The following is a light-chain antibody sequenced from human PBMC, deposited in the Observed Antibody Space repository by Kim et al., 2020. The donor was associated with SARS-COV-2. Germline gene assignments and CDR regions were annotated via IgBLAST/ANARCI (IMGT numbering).Light chain of an antibody. CDR3: QQRSNWPPLT. CDR1: QSVSSY. V-gene: IGKV3-11*01. Sequence: EIVLTQSPATLSLSPGERATLSCRASQSVSSYLAWYQQKPGQAPRLLIYDASNRATGIPARFSGSGSGTDFTLTISSLEPEDFGLYYCQQRSNWPPLTFGGGTKVEI. CDR2: DAS. J-gene: IGKJ4*01.